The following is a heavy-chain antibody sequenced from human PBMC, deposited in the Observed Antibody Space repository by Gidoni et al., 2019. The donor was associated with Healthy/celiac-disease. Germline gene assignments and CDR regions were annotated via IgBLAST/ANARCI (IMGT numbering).Heavy chain of an antibody. J-gene: IGHJ5*02. D-gene: IGHD3-10*01. Sequence: EVQLVESGGGLVQPGRSLRLFFTASGFTFGDYPMSWVRQAPGKGLEWVGFIRSKAYGGTTEYAASVKGRFTISREDSKSSAYLQMNSLKAEDTAVYYCTPGTYYYGSGSHRFDPWGQGTLVTVSS. CDR1: GFTFGDYP. V-gene: IGHV3-49*04. CDR3: TPGTYYYGSGSHRFDP. CDR2: IRSKAYGGTT.